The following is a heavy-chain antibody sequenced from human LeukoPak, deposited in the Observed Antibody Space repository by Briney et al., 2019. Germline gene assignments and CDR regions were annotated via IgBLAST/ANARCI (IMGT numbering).Heavy chain of an antibody. J-gene: IGHJ4*02. CDR3: ATSMGATTRGFDY. D-gene: IGHD1-26*01. Sequence: ASVKVSCKASGYTFTSYAMHWVRQAPGQRLEWMGWINAGNGNTKYSQKFQGRVTMTEDTSTDTAYMELSSLRSEDTAVYYCATSMGATTRGFDYWGQGTLVTVSS. V-gene: IGHV1-3*01. CDR1: GYTFTSYA. CDR2: INAGNGNT.